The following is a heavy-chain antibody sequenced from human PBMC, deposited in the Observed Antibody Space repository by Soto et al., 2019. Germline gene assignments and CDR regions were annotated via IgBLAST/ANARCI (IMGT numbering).Heavy chain of an antibody. CDR2: MNPNSGNA. D-gene: IGHD3-9*01. CDR3: ARPILTGYFDALDI. CDR1: GYTFTSYA. Sequence: QVQLVQSGAEVKKPGASVKVSCKASGYTFTSYAINWVRQATGQGLEWRGWMNPNSGNAGYAQKLQGRVTMTRNTXXSTDYMELSSLRSEDTAVYYCARPILTGYFDALDIWGQGTMVTVSS. J-gene: IGHJ3*02. V-gene: IGHV1-8*01.